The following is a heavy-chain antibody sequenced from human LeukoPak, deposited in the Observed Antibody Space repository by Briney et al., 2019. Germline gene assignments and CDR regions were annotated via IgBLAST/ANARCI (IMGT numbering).Heavy chain of an antibody. CDR2: IIPTFGTA. D-gene: IGHD2-15*01. V-gene: IGHV1-69*05. CDR3: ARENIHCSGGSCYSNDAFDI. Sequence: SVKVSCKASGGTFSSYAISWVRQAPGQGLERMGRIIPTFGTANYAQKFQGRVTITTDESTSIAYMELSSLRSEDTAVYYCARENIHCSGGSCYSNDAFDIWGQGTMVTVSS. CDR1: GGTFSSYA. J-gene: IGHJ3*02.